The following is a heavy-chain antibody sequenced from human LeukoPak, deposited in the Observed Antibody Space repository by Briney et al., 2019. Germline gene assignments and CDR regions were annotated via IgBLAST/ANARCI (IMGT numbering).Heavy chain of an antibody. V-gene: IGHV4-39*07. J-gene: IGHJ4*02. CDR2: IYYSGST. CDR1: GDSISSSSYY. CDR3: ASSTGYYFDY. Sequence: PSETLSLTCTVSGDSISSSSYYWGWIRQPPGKGLEWIGRIYYSGSTYYNPSLKSRVTIAVDTSKNQFSLKLSSVTAADTAVYYCASSTGYYFDYWGQGTLVTVSS. D-gene: IGHD2-2*01.